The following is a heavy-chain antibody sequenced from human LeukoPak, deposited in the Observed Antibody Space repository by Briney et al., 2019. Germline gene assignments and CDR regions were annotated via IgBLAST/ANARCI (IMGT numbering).Heavy chain of an antibody. CDR1: GFTFSSYG. D-gene: IGHD2-2*02. V-gene: IGHV3-30*18. J-gene: IGHJ4*02. CDR2: ISYDGSNK. CDR3: AKSGPQGYCSSTSCYKWELLPAEFDY. Sequence: GGSLRLSCAASGFTFSSYGMHWVRQAPGKGLEWVAVISYDGSNKYYADSVKGRFTISRDNSKNTLYLQMNSLRAEDTAVYYCAKSGPQGYCSSTSCYKWELLPAEFDYWGQGTLVTVSS.